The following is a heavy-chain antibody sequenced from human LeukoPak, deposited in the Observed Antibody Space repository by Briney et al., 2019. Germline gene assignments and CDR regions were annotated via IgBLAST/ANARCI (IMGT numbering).Heavy chain of an antibody. Sequence: GGSLRLSCAASGFTFTTYNMNWVRQAPGKGLEWVSSISSSSSYIFYADSVKGRFTISRDNAKNSLYLQMNSLRAEDTAVYYCARGMGSSWSFQAAFDIWGQGTMVTVSS. CDR2: ISSSSSYI. V-gene: IGHV3-21*01. CDR1: GFTFTTYN. CDR3: ARGMGSSWSFQAAFDI. J-gene: IGHJ3*02. D-gene: IGHD6-13*01.